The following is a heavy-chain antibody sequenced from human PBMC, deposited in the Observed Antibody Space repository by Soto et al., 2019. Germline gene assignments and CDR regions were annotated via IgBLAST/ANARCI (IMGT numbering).Heavy chain of an antibody. CDR1: GFSLSTSGMC. CDR2: IDWDDDK. CDR3: ARRGFYDSSGYDDAFDI. D-gene: IGHD3-22*01. V-gene: IGHV2-70*01. Sequence: GPTLVNPTQTLTLTCTFSGFSLSTSGMCVSWIRQPPGKALEWLALIDWDDDKYYSTSLKTRLTISKDTSKNQVVLTMTNMDPVDTATYYCARRGFYDSSGYDDAFDIWGQGTMVTVSS. J-gene: IGHJ3*02.